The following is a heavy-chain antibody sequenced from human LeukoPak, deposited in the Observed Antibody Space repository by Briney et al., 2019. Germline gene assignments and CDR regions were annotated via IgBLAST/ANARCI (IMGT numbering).Heavy chain of an antibody. V-gene: IGHV4-59*08. CDR1: GGSISSYY. CDR2: IYYSGST. J-gene: IGHJ6*02. CDR3: ARHGKNYDILTGYYDYGMDV. D-gene: IGHD3-9*01. Sequence: SETLSLTCTVSGGSISSYYWSWIRQPPGKGLEWIGYIYYSGSTNYNPSLKSRVTISVDTSKNQFSLKLSSVTAADTAVYYCARHGKNYDILTGYYDYGMDVWGQGTTVTVSS.